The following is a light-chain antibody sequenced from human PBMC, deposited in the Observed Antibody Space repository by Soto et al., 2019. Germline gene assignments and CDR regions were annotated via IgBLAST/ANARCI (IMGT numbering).Light chain of an antibody. CDR3: SSYTSRSTRV. V-gene: IGLV2-14*01. J-gene: IGLJ1*01. Sequence: QSALTQPASVSGSPGQSITISCTGTSSDFGGYNYLSWYQQHPNKAPKLMVYEVSNRPSGVSNRFAGSKSGNTASLTISGLQAEDEADYYCSSYTSRSTRVFGTGTKVTVL. CDR2: EVS. CDR1: SSDFGGYNY.